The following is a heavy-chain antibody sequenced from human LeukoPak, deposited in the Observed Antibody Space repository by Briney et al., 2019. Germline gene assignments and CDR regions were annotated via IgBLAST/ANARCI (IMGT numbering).Heavy chain of an antibody. Sequence: GASVKVSCKASGGTFSSYAISWVRQAPGQELEWMGGIIPIFGTANYAQKFQGRVTITTDESTSTAYMELSSLRSEDTAVYYCAREATGWFDPWGQGTLVTVSS. J-gene: IGHJ5*02. CDR2: IIPIFGTA. V-gene: IGHV1-69*05. CDR3: AREATGWFDP. CDR1: GGTFSSYA.